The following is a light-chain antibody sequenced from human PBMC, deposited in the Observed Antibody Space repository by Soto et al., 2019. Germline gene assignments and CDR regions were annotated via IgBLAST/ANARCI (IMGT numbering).Light chain of an antibody. V-gene: IGKV3-20*01. J-gene: IGKJ1*01. CDR2: GAS. CDR3: PQHGSSPPWM. Sequence: EIVLTQSPGTLSLSPGERATLSCRASQSVSSRYLAWYQQKPGQAPRLLIYGASSRATGIPDRFSGSGSGTDFTLTFSRLEPEDFAVYYCPQHGSSPPWMFGQGTKVEIK. CDR1: QSVSSRY.